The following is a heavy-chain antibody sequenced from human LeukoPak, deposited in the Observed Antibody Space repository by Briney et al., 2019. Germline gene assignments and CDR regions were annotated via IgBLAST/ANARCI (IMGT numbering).Heavy chain of an antibody. CDR2: ISGSGRST. Sequence: GGSVSLYGSGSGFTFSSFAMGWAGQGPGKGPEGVSAISGSGRSTYYADSVKGRYTISRDNSKNTLYLQMNSLRAEDTAIYYCAKDNKAAAFDYWGQGTLVTVSS. CDR3: AKDNKAAAFDY. D-gene: IGHD6-13*01. J-gene: IGHJ4*02. V-gene: IGHV3-23*01. CDR1: GFTFSSFA.